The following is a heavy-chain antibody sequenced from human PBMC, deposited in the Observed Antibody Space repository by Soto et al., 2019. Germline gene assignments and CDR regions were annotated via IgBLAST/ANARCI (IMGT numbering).Heavy chain of an antibody. J-gene: IGHJ5*02. CDR3: ARPSSGWENWFDP. Sequence: SLRLSCAASGFSFSTYAMHWVRQAPGKGLEWVAVISYDGDHKYYTDSVKGRFTISRDNSKNTLYLQMNSLRDDDTAVYYCARPSSGWENWFDPWGQGTLVTVSS. CDR1: GFSFSTYA. D-gene: IGHD6-25*01. V-gene: IGHV3-30-3*01. CDR2: ISYDGDHK.